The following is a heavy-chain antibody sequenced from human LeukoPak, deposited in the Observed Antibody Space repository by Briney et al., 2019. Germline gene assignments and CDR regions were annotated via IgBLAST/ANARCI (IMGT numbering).Heavy chain of an antibody. D-gene: IGHD1-26*01. CDR1: GYTFTGYY. J-gene: IGHJ4*02. CDR2: INPNSGGT. V-gene: IGHV1-2*02. Sequence: PMASVKVSCKASGYTFTGYYMHWVRQAPGQGLEWMGWINPNSGGTNYAQKFQGRVTMTRDTSISTAYMELSGLRSDDTAVYYCARAGRGSGSLRRYFDYWGQGTLVTVSS. CDR3: ARAGRGSGSLRRYFDY.